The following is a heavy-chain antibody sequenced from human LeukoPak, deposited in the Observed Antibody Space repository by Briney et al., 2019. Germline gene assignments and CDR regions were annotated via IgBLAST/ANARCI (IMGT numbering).Heavy chain of an antibody. CDR1: GYTFTGYY. CDR3: ARVTKLWSLFDY. V-gene: IGHV1-2*06. J-gene: IGHJ4*02. Sequence: ASVKVSCKASGYTFTGYYMHWVRQAPGQGLEWMGRINPNSGGTNYAQKFQGRVTMTRDTSISTVYMELSRLRSDDTAVYYCARVTKLWSLFDYWGQGTLVTVSS. D-gene: IGHD5-18*01. CDR2: INPNSGGT.